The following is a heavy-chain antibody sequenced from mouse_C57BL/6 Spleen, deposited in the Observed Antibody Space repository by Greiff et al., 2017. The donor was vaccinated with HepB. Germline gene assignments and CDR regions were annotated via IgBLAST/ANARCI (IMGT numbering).Heavy chain of an antibody. CDR3: ARAFTTETWFAY. CDR1: GFTFSDYG. J-gene: IGHJ3*01. Sequence: EVHLVESGGGLVKPGGSLKLSCAASGFTFSDYGMHWVRQAPEKGLEWVAYISSGSSTIYYADTVKGRFTISRDNAKNTLFLQMTSLRSEDTAMYYCARAFTTETWFAYWGQGTLVTVSA. D-gene: IGHD1-1*01. CDR2: ISSGSSTI. V-gene: IGHV5-17*01.